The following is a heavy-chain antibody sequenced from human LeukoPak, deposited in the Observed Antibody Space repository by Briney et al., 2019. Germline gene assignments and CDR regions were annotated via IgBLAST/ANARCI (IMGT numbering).Heavy chain of an antibody. D-gene: IGHD6-6*01. CDR2: ISSSSTI. Sequence: GGSLRLSCAASGFTFSSYSMNWVRQAPGKGLEWVSYISSSSTIYYADSVRGRFTISRDNAKNSLYLQMNSLRAEDTAVYYCARDFIAARHDYWGQGTLVTVSS. CDR3: ARDFIAARHDY. J-gene: IGHJ4*02. V-gene: IGHV3-48*01. CDR1: GFTFSSYS.